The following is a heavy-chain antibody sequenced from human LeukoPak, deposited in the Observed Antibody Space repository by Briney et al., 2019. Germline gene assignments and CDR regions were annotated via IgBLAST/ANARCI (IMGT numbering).Heavy chain of an antibody. CDR3: ARAPDYSGSLDY. V-gene: IGHV1-3*01. CDR1: GYTFTSYA. J-gene: IGHJ4*02. CDR2: INAGNGNT. Sequence: ASVKVSCKASGYTFTSYAMHWVRQAPGQRLEWMGWINAGNGNTKYSQKFQGRVTITRDTSASTAYMELSSLRSEDTAVYYCARAPDYSGSLDYWGQGTLVTVSS. D-gene: IGHD5-12*01.